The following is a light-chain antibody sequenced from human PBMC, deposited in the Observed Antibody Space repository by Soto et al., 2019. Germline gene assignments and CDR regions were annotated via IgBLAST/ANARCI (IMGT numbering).Light chain of an antibody. CDR3: QQYYSYPLT. CDR1: QGISSY. V-gene: IGKV1-9*01. Sequence: IQLTQSPSSLSASVGDRVTITCRASQGISSYLGWYQQKPGKAPKLLIYGASTLQSGVPSRFSGSGSGTDFTLTISCLQSEDFATYYCQQYYSYPLTFGGGTKVDI. CDR2: GAS. J-gene: IGKJ4*01.